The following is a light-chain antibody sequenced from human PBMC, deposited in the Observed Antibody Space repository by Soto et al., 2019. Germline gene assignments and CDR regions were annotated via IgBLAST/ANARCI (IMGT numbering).Light chain of an antibody. Sequence: QSVLTQSPSASGTPGQRVTISCSGSRSNIGTYAVNWYQQLPGAAPTLLIFSNHQRPSGVPDRFSGSKSGTSASLAISGPQSEDEADYYCAAWDDSLRAVVFGGGTKVTVL. CDR1: RSNIGTYA. CDR2: SNH. J-gene: IGLJ2*01. V-gene: IGLV1-44*01. CDR3: AAWDDSLRAVV.